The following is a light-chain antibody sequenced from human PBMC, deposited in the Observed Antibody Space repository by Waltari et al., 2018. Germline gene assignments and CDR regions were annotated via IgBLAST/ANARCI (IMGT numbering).Light chain of an antibody. V-gene: IGLV4-69*01. J-gene: IGLJ3*02. Sequence: QLVLPQSPSASASLLASFKLTCPLNSGHSSNVVAWLQQQPETGPRYLMTVNSDGSHSKGDEIPYRFSGASAGAGRYLTIASGQSEDEADYYCQTGGHGTWVFGGGTKLTVL. CDR2: VNSDGSH. CDR3: QTGGHGTWV. CDR1: SGHSSNV.